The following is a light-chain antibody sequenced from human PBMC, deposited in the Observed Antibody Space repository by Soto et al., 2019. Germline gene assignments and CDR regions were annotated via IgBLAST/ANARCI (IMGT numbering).Light chain of an antibody. CDR1: QSISTW. CDR2: DAS. J-gene: IGKJ1*01. Sequence: DIQMTQSPSTLSASVGDRVTITCRASQSISTWLAWYQQKPGKAPKILIYDASSLESRVPSRFSGGGSGTEFTLTISSLQPDDFATYYCQHLRTFGQGTKVEIK. V-gene: IGKV1-5*01. CDR3: QHLRT.